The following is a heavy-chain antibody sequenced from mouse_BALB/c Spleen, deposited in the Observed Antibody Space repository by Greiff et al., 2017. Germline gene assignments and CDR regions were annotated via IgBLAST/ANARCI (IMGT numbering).Heavy chain of an antibody. D-gene: IGHD2-4*01. CDR1: GFSLSTSGMG. CDR2: IWWDDDK. V-gene: IGHV8-8*01. Sequence: QVTLKVCGPGILQPSQTLSLTCSFSGFSLSTSGMGVGWIRQPSGKGLEWLAHIWWDDDKYYNTALKSGLTISKDTSKNQVFLKIASVDTADTATYYCARIPYDYDGFAYWGQGTLVTVSA. J-gene: IGHJ3*01. CDR3: ARIPYDYDGFAY.